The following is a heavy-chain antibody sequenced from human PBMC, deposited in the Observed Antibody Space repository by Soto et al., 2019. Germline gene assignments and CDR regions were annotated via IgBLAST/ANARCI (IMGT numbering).Heavy chain of an antibody. Sequence: ASGKGSKRASRYCFTSYGISWVRHDPGQGLERLGWISAYNGNTNYAQKLQGRVTMTTDTSTSTAYMELRSLRSDDTAVYYCARGIRSYDILTGHYYFYGMDVWGQGTTVTVSS. J-gene: IGHJ6*02. CDR3: ARGIRSYDILTGHYYFYGMDV. CDR2: ISAYNGNT. CDR1: RYCFTSYG. D-gene: IGHD3-9*01. V-gene: IGHV1-18*04.